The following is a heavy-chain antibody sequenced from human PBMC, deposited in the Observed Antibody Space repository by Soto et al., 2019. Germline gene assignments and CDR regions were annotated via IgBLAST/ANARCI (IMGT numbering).Heavy chain of an antibody. CDR3: ATKEGFAY. V-gene: IGHV3-64*07. Sequence: EVQLMESGGGLVQPGGSLRLSCAASGFPFISETRSWVRKPPGKGLENISAISKNGDSTFYADSVKGRVTISRDNSKNTLYLQMGSLRPEDMAVYYCATKEGFAYWGQGTLVTVSS. CDR2: ISKNGDST. J-gene: IGHJ4*02. CDR1: GFPFISET.